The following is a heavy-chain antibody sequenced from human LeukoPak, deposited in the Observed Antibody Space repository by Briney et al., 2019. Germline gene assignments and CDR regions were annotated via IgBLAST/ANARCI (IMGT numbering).Heavy chain of an antibody. V-gene: IGHV3-30*03. CDR1: GFTFRSYG. Sequence: GGSLRLSCVASGFTFRSYGMHWVRQAPGKGLEWVAVISYDGSNKYYADSVKGRFTISRDNSKNTLYLQMNSLRAEDTAVYYCARWDFDYWGQGTLVTVSS. CDR2: ISYDGSNK. J-gene: IGHJ4*02. CDR3: ARWDFDY.